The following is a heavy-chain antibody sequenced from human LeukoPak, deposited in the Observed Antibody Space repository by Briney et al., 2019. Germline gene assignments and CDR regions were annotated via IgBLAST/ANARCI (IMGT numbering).Heavy chain of an antibody. CDR2: IWYDGSNK. CDR1: GFTFSSYG. D-gene: IGHD6-19*01. Sequence: PGGSLRLSCAASGFTFSSYGMHWVRQAPGKGLEWVAVIWYDGSNKYYADSVEGRFTISRDNSKNTLYLQMNSLRAEDTAVYYCARESSYSSGWYAEPNWFDPWGQGTLVTVSS. V-gene: IGHV3-33*01. CDR3: ARESSYSSGWYAEPNWFDP. J-gene: IGHJ5*02.